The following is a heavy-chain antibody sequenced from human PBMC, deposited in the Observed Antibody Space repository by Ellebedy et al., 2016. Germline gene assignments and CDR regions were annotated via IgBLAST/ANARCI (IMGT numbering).Heavy chain of an antibody. Sequence: SGPTLVXPTQPLTLTCTFSGFSLSTSGVGVGWIRQPPGKALEWLALIYWDDDKRYSPSLKSRPTITKDTSKNQVVLTMTNMDPVDTATYYCARRDTAMVPTDYFDYWGQGTLVTVSS. D-gene: IGHD5-18*01. J-gene: IGHJ4*02. V-gene: IGHV2-5*02. CDR1: GFSLSTSGVG. CDR3: ARRDTAMVPTDYFDY. CDR2: IYWDDDK.